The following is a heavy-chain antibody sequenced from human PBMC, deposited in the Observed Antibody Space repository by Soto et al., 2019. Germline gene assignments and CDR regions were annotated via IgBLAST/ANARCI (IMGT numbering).Heavy chain of an antibody. D-gene: IGHD2-8*01. V-gene: IGHV4-30-4*01. CDR2: ISNRGTP. J-gene: IGHJ3*02. CDR1: GDSISSDNYF. CDR3: AREVNVVALSDAFDI. Sequence: QVQLQESGPGLVKPSQTLSLICTVSGDSISSDNYFWSWIRQPPGQGLEWVGYISNRGTPYYNPYIKSRVTISLDTSKNRISLDMYSVTAADTAVYYCAREVNVVALSDAFDIWGQGTMVTVSS.